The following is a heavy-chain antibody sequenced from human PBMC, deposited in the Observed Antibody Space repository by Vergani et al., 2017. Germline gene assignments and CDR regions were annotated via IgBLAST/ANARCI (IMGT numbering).Heavy chain of an antibody. CDR3: ARVPDIVVVPASLGYMDV. CDR2: ISWNSGSI. Sequence: EVQLVESGGGLVQPGRSLRLSCAASGFTFDDYAMHWVRQAPGKGLEWVSGISWNSGSIGYADSVKGRFTISRDNAKNSLYLQMNSLRAEDTAVYYCARVPDIVVVPASLGYMDVWGKGTTVTVSS. CDR1: GFTFDDYA. D-gene: IGHD2-2*01. J-gene: IGHJ6*03. V-gene: IGHV3-9*01.